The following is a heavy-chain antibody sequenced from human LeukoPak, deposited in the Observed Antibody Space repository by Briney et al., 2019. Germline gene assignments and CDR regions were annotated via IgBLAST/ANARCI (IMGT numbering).Heavy chain of an antibody. J-gene: IGHJ4*02. CDR2: INPNSGGT. CDR1: GYTFTGYY. CDR3: AREPTGIAVAGGENYFDY. D-gene: IGHD6-19*01. V-gene: IGHV1-2*02. Sequence: ASVKVSCKASGYTFTGYYMHWVRQAPGQGLEWMGWINPNSGGTNYAQKFQGRVTMTRDTSISTAYMELSRLRSDDTAVYYCAREPTGIAVAGGENYFDYWGQGTLVTVSS.